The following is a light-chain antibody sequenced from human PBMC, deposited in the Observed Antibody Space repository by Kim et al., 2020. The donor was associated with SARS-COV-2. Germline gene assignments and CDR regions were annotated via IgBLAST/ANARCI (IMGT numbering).Light chain of an antibody. CDR2: GAS. J-gene: IGKJ2*01. V-gene: IGKV3-20*01. CDR1: QSVSSSY. CDR3: QQSRSLPDT. Sequence: ELVFTRSPCTPPLSPAERATLSCRASQSVSSSYLAWYQQKPGQAPRLLIYGASSRATGIPDRFSGSGSGTDFTLTISRLEPDEFAVYYCQQSRSLPDTFAQGT.